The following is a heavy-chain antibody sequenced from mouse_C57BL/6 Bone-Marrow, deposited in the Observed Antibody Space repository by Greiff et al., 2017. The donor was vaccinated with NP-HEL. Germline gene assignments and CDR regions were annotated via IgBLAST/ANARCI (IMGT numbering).Heavy chain of an antibody. CDR2: INPNNGGT. Sequence: EVQLQQSGPELVKPGASVKISCKASGYTFTDYYMNWVKQSHGKSLEWIGDINPNNGGTSYNQKFKGKATLTVDKSSSTAYMELRSLTSEDSAVYYCARDGYYSSGYFDVWGTGTTVTVSA. V-gene: IGHV1-26*01. CDR3: ARDGYYSSGYFDV. CDR1: GYTFTDYY. J-gene: IGHJ1*03. D-gene: IGHD2-3*01.